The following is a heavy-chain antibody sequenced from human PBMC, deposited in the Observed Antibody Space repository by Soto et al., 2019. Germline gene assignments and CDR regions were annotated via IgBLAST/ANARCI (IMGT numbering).Heavy chain of an antibody. CDR2: IIPIFGTT. Sequence: QVQLVQSGAEVQKPGSSVKVSCKASGGTFSNYAISWVRQAPGQGLEWMEGIIPIFGTTNYAQKFQGRVTITADESTSTAYMELSSLRSEDTAVYYCARDASFGVVIRGIDYYYGMDVWGQGTTVTVSS. CDR3: ARDASFGVVIRGIDYYYGMDV. CDR1: GGTFSNYA. D-gene: IGHD3-3*01. J-gene: IGHJ6*02. V-gene: IGHV1-69*01.